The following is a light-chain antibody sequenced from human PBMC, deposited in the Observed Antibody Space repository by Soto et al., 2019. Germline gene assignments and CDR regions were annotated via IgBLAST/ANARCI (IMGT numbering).Light chain of an antibody. J-gene: IGKJ1*01. CDR2: AAS. V-gene: IGKV1-12*01. CDR1: QDIDSW. Sequence: DIQMTQSPSSVSASVGDRVTITCRASQDIDSWLAWYQQKPGKAPKLLIYAASSLQSGVPSRFSGSGSGTDFTFTISSLQPEDVATYYCQKYNIAPRTFGQGTKVAIK. CDR3: QKYNIAPRT.